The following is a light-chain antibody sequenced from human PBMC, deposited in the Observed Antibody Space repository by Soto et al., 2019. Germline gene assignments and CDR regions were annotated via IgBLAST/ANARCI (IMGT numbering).Light chain of an antibody. V-gene: IGLV4-69*01. CDR2: VDSYGSH. J-gene: IGLJ2*01. CDR1: SGHSTYA. CDR3: QTWGTGIRV. Sequence: QSVLTQSPSASASLGASVKLTCTLSSGHSTYAIAWHQQQPEKGPRYLMKVDSYGSHNKGDGIPDRFSGSSSGAERYLIISSLQSEDEAEYYCQTWGTGIRVFGGGTQLTVL.